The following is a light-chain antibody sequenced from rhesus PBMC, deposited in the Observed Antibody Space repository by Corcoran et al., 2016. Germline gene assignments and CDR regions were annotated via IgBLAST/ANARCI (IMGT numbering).Light chain of an antibody. CDR2: YAT. CDR3: QQYNSLPPWT. CDR1: QGISSY. J-gene: IGKJ1*01. Sequence: DIQMTQSPSSVSASVGDRVTITCRASQGISSYLAWYQQKHGKAPKLLIYYATTLQSGVPSRFSGSGSGTEFTLTISSLQPEDFATYYCQQYNSLPPWTFGQGTKVEIK. V-gene: IGKV1-25*01.